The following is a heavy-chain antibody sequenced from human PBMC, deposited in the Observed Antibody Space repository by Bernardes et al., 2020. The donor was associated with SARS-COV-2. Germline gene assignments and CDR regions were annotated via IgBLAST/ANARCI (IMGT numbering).Heavy chain of an antibody. CDR2: ISYDGSNQ. CDR1: GFTFRSYA. J-gene: IGHJ6*02. Sequence: GGSLRLSCAASGFTFRSYAMHWVRQAPGKGLEWVAVISYDGSNQYYADSVKGRFTLSRDNSKNTLYLQMNSLRGEDTAVYYCARAPSTYYYSGMDVWGQGTTVTVSS. V-gene: IGHV3-30-3*01. D-gene: IGHD2-2*01. CDR3: ARAPSTYYYSGMDV.